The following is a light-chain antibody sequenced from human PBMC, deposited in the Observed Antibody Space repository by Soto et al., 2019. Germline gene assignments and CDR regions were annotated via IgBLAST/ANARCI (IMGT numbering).Light chain of an antibody. CDR3: QQRAKWQST. CDR2: DAY. V-gene: IGKV3-11*01. CDR1: QSVDRY. Sequence: VLTQSPDTLSLSPGETATLSCRARQSVDRYVAWYQHQLGQAPRLLIYDAYTRATGVAARFTGSGSATDFSLTITRLEPEDFAVYYCQQRAKWQSTFGPGTKVE. J-gene: IGKJ2*02.